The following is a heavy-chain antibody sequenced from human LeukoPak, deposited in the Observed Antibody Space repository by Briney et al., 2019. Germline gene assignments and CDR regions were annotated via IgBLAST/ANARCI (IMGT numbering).Heavy chain of an antibody. J-gene: IGHJ4*02. D-gene: IGHD2-2*01. Sequence: GGPLRLSCAASVSTFSIYAISGVRRAPGKGVEGVSSFSGRGGSTYYADSVRGRFTISRDNSKNTLYLQMNSLRAEDTAVYYCAKDQGYCTSTSCPDYWGQGTLVTVSS. V-gene: IGHV3-23*01. CDR1: VSTFSIYA. CDR2: FSGRGGST. CDR3: AKDQGYCTSTSCPDY.